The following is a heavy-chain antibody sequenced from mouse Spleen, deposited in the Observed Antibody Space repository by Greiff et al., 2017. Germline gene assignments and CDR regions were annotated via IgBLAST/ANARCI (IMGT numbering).Heavy chain of an antibody. V-gene: IGHV1-22*01. CDR3: ARDGYYGYWYFDV. CDR1: GYTFTDYN. D-gene: IGHD1-1*01. J-gene: IGHJ1*01. Sequence: EVQLQESGPELVKPGASVKMSCKASGYTFTDYNMHWVKQSHGKSLEWIGYINPNNGGTSYNQKFKGKATLTVNKSSSTAYMELRSLTSEDSAVYYCARDGYYGYWYFDVWGAGTTVTVSS. CDR2: INPNNGGT.